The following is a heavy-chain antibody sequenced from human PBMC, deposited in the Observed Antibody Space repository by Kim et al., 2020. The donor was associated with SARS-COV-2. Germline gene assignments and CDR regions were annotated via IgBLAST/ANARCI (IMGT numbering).Heavy chain of an antibody. CDR1: GFTFSNAW. V-gene: IGHV3-15*01. CDR2: IKSKTDGGTT. CDR3: TTDHRPLLRAVGY. J-gene: IGHJ4*02. D-gene: IGHD1-26*01. Sequence: GGSLRLSCAASGFTFSNAWMSWVRQAPGKGLEWVGRIKSKTDGGTTDYAAPVKGRFTISRDDSKNTLYLQMNSLKTEDTAVYYCTTDHRPLLRAVGYWGQGTLVTVSS.